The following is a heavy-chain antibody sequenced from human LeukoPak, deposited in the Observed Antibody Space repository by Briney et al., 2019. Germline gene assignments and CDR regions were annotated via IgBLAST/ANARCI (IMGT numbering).Heavy chain of an antibody. Sequence: SETLSLTCTVSGGSISSYNYYWGWIRQPPGKGLEWIGYIYYSGSTYYNPSLKSRVTISVDTSKNQFSLKLSSVTAADTAVYYCASSRPIWFGEPPRTDAFDIWGQGTMVTVSS. CDR3: ASSRPIWFGEPPRTDAFDI. J-gene: IGHJ3*02. CDR2: IYYSGST. V-gene: IGHV4-31*03. D-gene: IGHD3-10*01. CDR1: GGSISSYNYY.